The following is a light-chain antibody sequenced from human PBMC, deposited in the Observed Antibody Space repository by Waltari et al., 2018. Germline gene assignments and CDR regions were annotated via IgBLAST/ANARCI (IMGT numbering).Light chain of an antibody. CDR3: HSRDASGVGGT. CDR1: SLRSYY. J-gene: IGLJ2*01. Sequence: TQDPAVSVAVGQTVRITCQGDSLRSYYASWYRQRPGQAPILVMYDKNNRPSGVPDRFSGSSSANTASLTITGAQAEDEAYYYCHSRDASGVGGTFGGGTKLTVL. V-gene: IGLV3-19*01. CDR2: DKN.